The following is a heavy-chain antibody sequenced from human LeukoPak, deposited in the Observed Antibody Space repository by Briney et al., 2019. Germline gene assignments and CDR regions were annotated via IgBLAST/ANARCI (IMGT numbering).Heavy chain of an antibody. CDR1: GFTVSSNY. J-gene: IGHJ4*02. CDR3: ARSYSGSYLFDY. D-gene: IGHD1-26*01. V-gene: IGHV3-53*01. CDR2: IYSGGST. Sequence: GGSLRLSCAASGFTVSSNYMSWVRQAPGKGLEWVSVIYSGGSTYYADSVKGRFTISRDNSKNTLYLQMNSLRAEDTAVYYCARSYSGSYLFDYWGQGTLVTVSS.